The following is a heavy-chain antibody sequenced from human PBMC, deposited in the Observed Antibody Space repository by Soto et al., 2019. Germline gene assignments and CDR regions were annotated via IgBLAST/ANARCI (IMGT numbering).Heavy chain of an antibody. V-gene: IGHV4-38-2*01. CDR3: ARVRDWNYYLFDH. Sequence: SETLSLTCAVSGYSISSGYYWGWIRQPPGKGLEWIGSIYHSGSTYYNPSLKSRVTISVDTSKNQFSLKLSSVTAADTAVYYCARVRDWNYYLFDHWGQGTLVTVSS. CDR1: GYSISSGYY. D-gene: IGHD1-7*01. J-gene: IGHJ4*02. CDR2: IYHSGST.